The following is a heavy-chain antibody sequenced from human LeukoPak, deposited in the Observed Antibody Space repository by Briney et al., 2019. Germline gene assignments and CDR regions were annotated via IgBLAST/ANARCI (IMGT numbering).Heavy chain of an antibody. CDR2: IIPILGIA. D-gene: IGHD6-19*01. V-gene: IGHV1-69*04. Sequence: ASVKVSCKASGGTFSSYAISWVRQAPGQGLEWMGRIIPILGIANYAQKFQGRVTVTADKSTSTAYMELSSLRSEDTAVYYCARLYSSGWSIDYWGQGTLVTVSS. CDR3: ARLYSSGWSIDY. CDR1: GGTFSSYA. J-gene: IGHJ4*02.